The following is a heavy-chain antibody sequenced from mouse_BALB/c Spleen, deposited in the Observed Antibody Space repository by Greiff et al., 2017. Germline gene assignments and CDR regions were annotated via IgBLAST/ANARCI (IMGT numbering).Heavy chain of an antibody. Sequence: VQLVESGPGLVAPSQSLSITCTVSGFSLTSYGVHWVRQPPGKGLEWLGVIWAGGSTNYNSALMSRLSISKDNSKSQVFLKMNSLQTDDTAMYYCARERDSPMITGAMDYWGQGTSVTVSS. CDR3: ARERDSPMITGAMDY. D-gene: IGHD2-4*01. CDR1: GFSLTSYG. V-gene: IGHV2-9*02. J-gene: IGHJ4*01. CDR2: IWAGGST.